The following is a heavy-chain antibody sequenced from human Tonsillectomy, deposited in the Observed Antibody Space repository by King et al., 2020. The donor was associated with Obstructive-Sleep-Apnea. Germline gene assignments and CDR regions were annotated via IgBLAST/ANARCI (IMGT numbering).Heavy chain of an antibody. CDR2: FSYGGRT. CDR3: ARDSGGDEVRIVLRYVDWLF. J-gene: IGHJ4*02. Sequence: QLQESGPGLVKPSETLSLTCTVSGGSISSSSYYWGWIRQPPGKGQEWIGSFSYGGRTYYNPSLKSRVTISVDTSKNQFSLKMSSVTAADTALYYCARDSGGDEVRIVLRYVDWLFWGQGTLVTVSS. D-gene: IGHD3-9*01. CDR1: GGSISSSSYY. V-gene: IGHV4-39*07.